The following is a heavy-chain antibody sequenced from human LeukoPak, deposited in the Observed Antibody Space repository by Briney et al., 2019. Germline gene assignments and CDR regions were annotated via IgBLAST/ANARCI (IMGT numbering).Heavy chain of an antibody. J-gene: IGHJ4*02. CDR2: IRGKAYGGTT. CDR1: GFTFGDYA. D-gene: IGHD5-18*01. Sequence: GRSLRLSCTSFGFTFGDYAMSWFRQAPGKGLEWVAFIRGKAYGGTTEYAASVKGRFIISRDDSKSIAYLQMNSLKTEDTAVYYCTKYSGRIDYWGQGTLVTVSS. CDR3: TKYSGRIDY. V-gene: IGHV3-49*03.